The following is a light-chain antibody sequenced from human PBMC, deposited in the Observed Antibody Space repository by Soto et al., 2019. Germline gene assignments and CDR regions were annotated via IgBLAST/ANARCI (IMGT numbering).Light chain of an antibody. CDR1: SSDVGGYNY. Sequence: QSVLTQPASVSGSPGQSITISCTGTSSDVGGYNYVSWYQHHPGKAPKLMIYDVSYRPSGVSNRFSGSKSGNTASLTISGLQAEDEADYYCSSYTSSSTLVFGTGTRSPS. CDR2: DVS. J-gene: IGLJ1*01. CDR3: SSYTSSSTLV. V-gene: IGLV2-14*03.